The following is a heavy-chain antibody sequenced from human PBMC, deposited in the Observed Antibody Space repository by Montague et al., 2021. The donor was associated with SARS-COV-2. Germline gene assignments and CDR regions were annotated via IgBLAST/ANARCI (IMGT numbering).Heavy chain of an antibody. Sequence: SETLSLTCTVPGGSISSSSYYWGWIRQPPGKGLEWIGSIYYSGSTYYNPSLKGRVTISVDTSKNQSSLKLSSVTAADTAVYYCARQGDQLLLEYWFDPWGQGTLVTVSS. D-gene: IGHD2-2*01. J-gene: IGHJ5*02. V-gene: IGHV4-39*01. CDR1: GGSISSSSYY. CDR2: IYYSGST. CDR3: ARQGDQLLLEYWFDP.